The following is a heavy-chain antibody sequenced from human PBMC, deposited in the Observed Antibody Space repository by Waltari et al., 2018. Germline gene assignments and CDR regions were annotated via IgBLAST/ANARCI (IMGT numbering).Heavy chain of an antibody. D-gene: IGHD1-26*01. CDR1: GDSLIHNYW. CDR2: IHGTGKT. CDR3: VRDRGRGLYLDS. Sequence: QLQLQQSGPGLVKPSESLFLSCAVPGDSLIHNYWWSWGRQPPGKGLEWIGQIHGTGKTNYNPSLESRVTVSMDTSNNQFSLRVTSPTAADTAVYFCVRDRGRGLYLDSWGQGTLVTVS. J-gene: IGHJ4*02. V-gene: IGHV4-4*02.